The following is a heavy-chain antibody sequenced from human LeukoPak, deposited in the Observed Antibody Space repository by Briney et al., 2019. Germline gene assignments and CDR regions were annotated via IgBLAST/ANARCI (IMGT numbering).Heavy chain of an antibody. CDR2: IYYSGST. D-gene: IGHD6-19*01. V-gene: IGHV4-59*01. J-gene: IGHJ4*02. Sequence: PSETLSLTCTVSGGPISSYYWSWIRQPPGKGLEWIGYIYYSGSTNYNPSLKSRVTISVDTSKNQFSLKLSSVTAADTAVYYCAREVRGHSSAWFWNYFDYWGQRTLVTVSS. CDR1: GGPISSYY. CDR3: AREVRGHSSAWFWNYFDY.